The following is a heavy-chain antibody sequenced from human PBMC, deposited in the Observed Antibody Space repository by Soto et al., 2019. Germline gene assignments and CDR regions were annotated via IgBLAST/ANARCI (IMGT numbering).Heavy chain of an antibody. CDR2: ISYDGNNK. CDR3: ARSQQTTVTSPLADP. CDR1: GFTFSSYA. J-gene: IGHJ5*02. Sequence: QVQLVESGGGVVQPGRSLRLSCAASGFTFSSYAMHWVRQTPGKGLEWVTVISYDGNNKYYADSVKGRFTISRDNSKNTLYLQVNSPRTEDTGVYYCARSQQTTVTSPLADPWGQGTLVTVSS. V-gene: IGHV3-30-3*01. D-gene: IGHD4-17*01.